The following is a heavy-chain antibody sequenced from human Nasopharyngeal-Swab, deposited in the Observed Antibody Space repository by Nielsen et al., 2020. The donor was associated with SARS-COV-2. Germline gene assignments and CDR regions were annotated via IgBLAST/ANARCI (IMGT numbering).Heavy chain of an antibody. V-gene: IGHV5-51*01. Sequence: GESLKISCQGSGYSFTSYWIGRVRQMPGKGLEWMGIIYPGDSDTRYSPSFQGQVTISADKSISTAYLQWSNLKASDTAMYYCARRVGYCSGGSCYFDYWGQGTLVTVSS. D-gene: IGHD2-15*01. CDR2: IYPGDSDT. J-gene: IGHJ4*02. CDR3: ARRVGYCSGGSCYFDY. CDR1: GYSFTSYW.